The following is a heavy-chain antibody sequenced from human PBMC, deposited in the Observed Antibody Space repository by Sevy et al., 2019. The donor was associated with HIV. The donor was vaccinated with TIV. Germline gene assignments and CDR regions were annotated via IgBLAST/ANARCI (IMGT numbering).Heavy chain of an antibody. V-gene: IGHV4-31*03. Sequence: SETLSLTCTVSGGSISSGGYYWSWIRQHPGKGLEWIGYIYYSGSTYYNPSLKSRVTISVDTSKNQFSLKLSSVTAAETAVYYCARVRRCSSTSCYEARPWFDPWGQGTLVTVSS. CDR1: GGSISSGGYY. D-gene: IGHD2-2*01. J-gene: IGHJ5*02. CDR3: ARVRRCSSTSCYEARPWFDP. CDR2: IYYSGST.